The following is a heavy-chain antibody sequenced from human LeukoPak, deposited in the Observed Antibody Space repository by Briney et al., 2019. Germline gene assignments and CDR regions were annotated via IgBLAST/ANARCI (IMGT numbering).Heavy chain of an antibody. J-gene: IGHJ4*02. V-gene: IGHV3-30*04. D-gene: IGHD6-19*01. CDR1: GFTFSSYA. Sequence: GGSLRLSCVDSGFTFSSYAMYGVRQGPRGGRERVAVISYDGSNTYYAESVKGRFNISRDNYKNTLYLQMNSLRAEHAAVYFCERTYIGGWFFDYWVQATLVTVSS. CDR3: ERTYIGGWFFDY. CDR2: ISYDGSNT.